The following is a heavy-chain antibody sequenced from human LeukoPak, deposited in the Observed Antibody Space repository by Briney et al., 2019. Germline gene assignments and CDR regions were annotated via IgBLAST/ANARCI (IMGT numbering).Heavy chain of an antibody. CDR3: AKELECTFGGVSVEPPFDF. CDR2: ISYDGSNK. Sequence: PGRSLRLSCAASGFTFSSYGMHWVRQAPGKGLEWVAVISYDGSNKYYADSVKGRFTISRDNSKNTLYLQMNSLRAEDTAVYYCAKELECTFGGVSVEPPFDFGGQGTLVSVFS. CDR1: GFTFSSYG. J-gene: IGHJ4*02. V-gene: IGHV3-30*18. D-gene: IGHD3-16*02.